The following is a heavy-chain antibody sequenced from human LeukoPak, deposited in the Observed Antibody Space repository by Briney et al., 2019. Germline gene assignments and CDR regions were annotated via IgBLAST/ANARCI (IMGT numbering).Heavy chain of an antibody. V-gene: IGHV1-8*01. CDR2: MNPNSGNT. CDR1: GYTFTSYD. J-gene: IGHJ4*02. CDR3: ARSYYDSSGYSRGFDY. D-gene: IGHD3-22*01. Sequence: ASVKVSCKASGYTFTSYDINWVRQATGQGLEWMGWMNPNSGNTGYAQKFQGRVTMTRNTSISTAYMELSSLRSEDTAVYYCARSYYDSSGYSRGFDYWGQGTLVTVSS.